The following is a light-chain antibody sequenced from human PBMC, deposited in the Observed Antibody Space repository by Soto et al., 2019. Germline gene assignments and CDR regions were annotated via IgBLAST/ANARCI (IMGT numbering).Light chain of an antibody. CDR3: HQYSSSLPWT. J-gene: IGKJ1*01. Sequence: EIVLTQSPGTLSLSPGERATLSRRASQSVSSSYLAWYQQKPGQAPRLLIYGASSRATGIPDRFSGSGSGTDFTLTISRLEPEDFAVYYCHQYSSSLPWTFGQGTKVDIK. CDR1: QSVSSSY. CDR2: GAS. V-gene: IGKV3-20*01.